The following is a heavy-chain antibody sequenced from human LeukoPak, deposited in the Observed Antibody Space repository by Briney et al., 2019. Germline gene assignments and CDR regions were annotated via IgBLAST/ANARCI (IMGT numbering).Heavy chain of an antibody. D-gene: IGHD2-21*01. CDR2: INHSGST. J-gene: IGHJ6*02. CDR1: GGSISSGDYY. Sequence: SETLSLTCTVSGGSISSGDYYWSWIRQPPGKGLEWIGEINHSGSTNCNPSLKSRVTISVDTSKNQFSLKLSSVTAADTAVYYCARVPRGELNHRYYYYGMDVWGQGTTVTVSS. CDR3: ARVPRGELNHRYYYYGMDV. V-gene: IGHV4-39*07.